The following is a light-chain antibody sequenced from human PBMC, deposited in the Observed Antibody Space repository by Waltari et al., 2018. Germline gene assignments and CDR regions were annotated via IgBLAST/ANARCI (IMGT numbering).Light chain of an antibody. V-gene: IGLV2-23*01. Sequence: QSALTQPASVSGSPGQSVTISCTGTSSDVGLVSWYQHHPGKAPKRIIYEDNKRTSGVSDRFSGSKSGNTASLTISGLQAEDETDYHCCSYAGPWVFGGGTKLTVL. CDR3: CSYAGPWV. CDR2: EDN. J-gene: IGLJ3*02. CDR1: SSDVGL.